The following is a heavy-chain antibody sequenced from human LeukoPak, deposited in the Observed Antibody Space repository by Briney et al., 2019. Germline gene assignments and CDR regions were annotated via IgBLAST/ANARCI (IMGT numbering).Heavy chain of an antibody. J-gene: IGHJ4*02. V-gene: IGHV1-69*04. Sequence: SVKVSCKASGGTFSSYAISWVRQAPGQGLEWMGRIIPILGIANYAQKFQGRVTITADKSTSTAYMELSSLRSEDTAVYYCAGGGRDGYNTFDYWGQGTLVTVSS. CDR1: GGTFSSYA. CDR3: AGGGRDGYNTFDY. D-gene: IGHD5-24*01. CDR2: IIPILGIA.